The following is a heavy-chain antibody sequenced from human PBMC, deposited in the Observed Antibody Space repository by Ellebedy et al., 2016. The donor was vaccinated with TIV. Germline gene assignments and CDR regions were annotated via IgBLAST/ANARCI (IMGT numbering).Heavy chain of an antibody. D-gene: IGHD3-16*01. J-gene: IGHJ4*02. Sequence: GGSLRLSCAASGFTFSDYYMDWVRQAPGKGLEWLGRSKRKAGSYSAHYAASVKDRFTISRDDSTNSLYLQMHSLKTEDTAVYYCARDNWGSYDYWGQGTQVTVSS. CDR2: SKRKAGSYSA. CDR3: ARDNWGSYDY. CDR1: GFTFSDYY. V-gene: IGHV3-72*01.